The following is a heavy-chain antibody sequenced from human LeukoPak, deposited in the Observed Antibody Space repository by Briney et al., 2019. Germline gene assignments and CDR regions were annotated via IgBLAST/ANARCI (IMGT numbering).Heavy chain of an antibody. CDR2: ISGSGGST. Sequence: GGSLRLSCAASGFTFSSYAMDWVRQAPGKGLEWVSGISGSGGSTYYADSLKGRFTISRDNSRNTLYLQMNSLRADDTAVYYCAKGATGGSYYFDYWGQGTLVTVSS. D-gene: IGHD1-26*01. V-gene: IGHV3-23*01. J-gene: IGHJ4*02. CDR3: AKGATGGSYYFDY. CDR1: GFTFSSYA.